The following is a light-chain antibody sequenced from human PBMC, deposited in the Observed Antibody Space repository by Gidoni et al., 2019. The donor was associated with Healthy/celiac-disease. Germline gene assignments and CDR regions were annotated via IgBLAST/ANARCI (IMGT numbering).Light chain of an antibody. CDR3: QQRSNWPT. CDR2: DAS. Sequence: EIVLTQSPATLSLSPGERATLSCSASQSVSSYLAWYQQKPGKAPRLLIYDASNRATGIPARFSGSGSGTDFTLTISSLEPEDFAVYYCQQRSNWPTFGGGTKVEIK. CDR1: QSVSSY. V-gene: IGKV3-11*01. J-gene: IGKJ4*01.